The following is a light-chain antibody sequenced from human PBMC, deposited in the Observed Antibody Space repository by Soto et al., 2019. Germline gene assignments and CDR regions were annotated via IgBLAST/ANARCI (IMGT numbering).Light chain of an antibody. CDR1: QSVLYSSNNKNY. Sequence: DIVMTQSPDSLAVSLGERATINCKSSQSVLYSSNNKNYLAWYQQKPGQPPKLLIYWTSTRESGVTDRCSGSGSCTDFTLTNSSLQAEDVAVYNREQDYSTPRSFGHGTEVEGK. J-gene: IGKJ1*01. V-gene: IGKV4-1*01. CDR2: WTS. CDR3: EQDYSTPRS.